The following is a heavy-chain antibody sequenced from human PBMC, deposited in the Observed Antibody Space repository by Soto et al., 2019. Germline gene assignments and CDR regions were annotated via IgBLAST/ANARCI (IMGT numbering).Heavy chain of an antibody. J-gene: IGHJ6*02. CDR3: ARERITIFGVVIMPPYYYYGMDV. Sequence: TVGSLRLSCAASGFTFSSYGMHWVRQAPGKGLEWVAVIWYDGSNKYYADSVKGRFTISRDNSKNTLYLQMNSLRAEDTAVYYCARERITIFGVVIMPPYYYYGMDVWGQGTTVTVSS. D-gene: IGHD3-3*01. CDR1: GFTFSSYG. V-gene: IGHV3-33*01. CDR2: IWYDGSNK.